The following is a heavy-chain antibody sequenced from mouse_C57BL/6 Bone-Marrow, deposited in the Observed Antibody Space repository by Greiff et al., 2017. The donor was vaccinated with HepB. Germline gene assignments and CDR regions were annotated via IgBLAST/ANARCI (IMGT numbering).Heavy chain of an antibody. CDR3: TRDGYVTPYWYFVV. CDR2: IYPRSGNT. CDR1: GYTFTSYG. D-gene: IGHD1-1*01. V-gene: IGHV1-81*01. J-gene: IGHJ1*03. Sequence: QVQLQQSGAELARPGASVKLSCKASGYTFTSYGISGVKQRTGQGLEWIGEIYPRSGNTYNNEKFKGKATLTADKSSSTAYSELRSLTSEDSAVYFFTRDGYVTPYWYFVVCGTGTTVTVSS.